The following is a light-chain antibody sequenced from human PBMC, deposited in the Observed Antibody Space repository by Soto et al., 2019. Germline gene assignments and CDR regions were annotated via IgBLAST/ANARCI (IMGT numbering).Light chain of an antibody. CDR3: QHYNSYSEA. CDR1: QTISSW. Sequence: DIQMTQSPSTLSGSLGDGVTIXXRASQTISSWLAWYQQKPGKPPKLXIYKASTLKSGVPSRFSGSGSGTEFTLTISSLQPDDFATYYCQHYNSYSEAFGQGTKVDIK. CDR2: KAS. J-gene: IGKJ1*01. V-gene: IGKV1-5*03.